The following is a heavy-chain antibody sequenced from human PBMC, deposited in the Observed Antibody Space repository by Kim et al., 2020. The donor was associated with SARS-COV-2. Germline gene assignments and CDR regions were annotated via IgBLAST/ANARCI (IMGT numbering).Heavy chain of an antibody. CDR1: GYTFTSYG. V-gene: IGHV1-18*01. CDR2: ISAYNGNT. D-gene: IGHD6-13*01. CDR3: AREIIEIAAAGKWVYYYYGMDV. Sequence: ASVKVSCKASGYTFTSYGISWVRQAPGQGLEWMGWISAYNGNTNYAQKLQGRVTMTTDTSTSTAYMELRSLRSDDTAVYYCAREIIEIAAAGKWVYYYYGMDVWGQGTTVTVSS. J-gene: IGHJ6*02.